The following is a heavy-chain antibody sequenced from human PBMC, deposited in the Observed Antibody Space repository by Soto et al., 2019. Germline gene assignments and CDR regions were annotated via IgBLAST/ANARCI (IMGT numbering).Heavy chain of an antibody. CDR1: GGTFSSYT. CDR2: IIPILGIA. Sequence: QVQLVQSGAEVKKPGSSVKVSCKASGGTFSSYTISWVRQAPGQGLEWMGRIIPILGIANYAQKFQGRVTITADKSTSTAYMGLSSLRSEDTAVYYCARGGVGDSSGYYYADYYYYGMDVWGQGTTVTVSS. V-gene: IGHV1-69*02. J-gene: IGHJ6*02. D-gene: IGHD3-22*01. CDR3: ARGGVGDSSGYYYADYYYYGMDV.